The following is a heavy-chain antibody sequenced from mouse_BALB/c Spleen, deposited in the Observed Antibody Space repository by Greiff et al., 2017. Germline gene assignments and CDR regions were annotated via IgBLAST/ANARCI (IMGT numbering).Heavy chain of an antibody. J-gene: IGHJ4*01. Sequence: QVQLQQSGAELAQPGASVKMSCKASGYTFTSYWMHWVKQRPGQGLEWIGYINPSTGYTEYNQKFKDKATLTADKSSSTAYMQLSSLTSEDSAVYYCARGDYGSRALANYYAMDYWGQGTSVTVSS. D-gene: IGHD1-1*01. CDR3: ARGDYGSRALANYYAMDY. CDR1: GYTFTSYW. CDR2: INPSTGYT. V-gene: IGHV1-7*01.